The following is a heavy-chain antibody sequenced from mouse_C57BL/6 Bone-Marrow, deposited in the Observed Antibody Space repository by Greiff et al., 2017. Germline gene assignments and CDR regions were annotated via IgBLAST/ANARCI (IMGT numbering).Heavy chain of an antibody. Sequence: QVQLQQPGAELVKPGASVKVSCKASGYTFTSYWMHWVKQRPGQGLEWIGRIHPSDSDTNYNQKFQGKATLTVDTSSSTAYMQLSSLTSEDSAVDYGATTVVSHWYFDVGGKGTTVTVSS. CDR2: IHPSDSDT. CDR1: GYTFTSYW. J-gene: IGHJ1*03. V-gene: IGHV1-74*01. CDR3: ATTVVSHWYFDV. D-gene: IGHD1-1*01.